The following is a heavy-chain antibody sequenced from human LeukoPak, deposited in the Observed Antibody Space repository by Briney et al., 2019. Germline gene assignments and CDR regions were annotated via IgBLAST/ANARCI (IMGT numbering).Heavy chain of an antibody. J-gene: IGHJ4*02. CDR1: GGSISSSSYY. Sequence: SETLSLTCTVSGGSISSSSYYWGWIRQPPGKGLEWIGSIYYSGSTYYNPSLKSRVTISVDTSKYQFSLKLSSVTAADTAVYYCASDQLLLYALDYWGQGTLVTVSS. CDR2: IYYSGST. V-gene: IGHV4-39*01. D-gene: IGHD2-2*01. CDR3: ASDQLLLYALDY.